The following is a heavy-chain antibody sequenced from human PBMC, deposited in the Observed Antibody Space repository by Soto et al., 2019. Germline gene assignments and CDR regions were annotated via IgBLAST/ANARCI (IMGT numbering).Heavy chain of an antibody. V-gene: IGHV4-34*01. Sequence: PSETLSLTCAVYGESFRGYYWSWIRQPPGKGLEWIGEINHSGSTNYNPSLKSRVTMSVDTSKNQFSMKLSSVTAADTAMYYCAGNIVATISSFDYWGQGTLVTVSS. D-gene: IGHD5-12*01. CDR1: GESFRGYY. J-gene: IGHJ4*02. CDR3: AGNIVATISSFDY. CDR2: INHSGST.